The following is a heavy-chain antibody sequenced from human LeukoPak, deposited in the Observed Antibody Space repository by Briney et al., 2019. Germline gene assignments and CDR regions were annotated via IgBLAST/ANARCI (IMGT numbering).Heavy chain of an antibody. D-gene: IGHD2-2*01. V-gene: IGHV3-15*01. CDR2: IKSKTDSGTT. Sequence: GGSLRLSCAASGFIFNDAWMSWVRPAPGEGLEWVGRIKSKTDSGTTDYASPVKGRSTISRDDSENTLYLQMNSLKTEDTALYYCTTLGPIVVPGTGDWLDPWGQGTLVTVSS. CDR3: TTLGPIVVPGTGDWLDP. CDR1: GFIFNDAW. J-gene: IGHJ5*02.